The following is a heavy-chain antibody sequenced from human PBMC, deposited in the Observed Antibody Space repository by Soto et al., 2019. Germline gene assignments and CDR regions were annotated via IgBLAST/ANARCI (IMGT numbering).Heavy chain of an antibody. CDR2: INAYRGNT. V-gene: IGHV1-18*01. Sequence: QVPLVQSGAEVKKPGASVKVSCKSSGYTFSNYGIAWVRQAPGQGLEWVGWINAYRGNTNYAQKVQGRVTMTADTSTSTAYMELTSLRSDDTAVYFCARVVVSSGYNCFPFDPWGQGTLVTVSS. CDR1: GYTFSNYG. J-gene: IGHJ5*02. D-gene: IGHD6-19*01. CDR3: ARVVVSSGYNCFPFDP.